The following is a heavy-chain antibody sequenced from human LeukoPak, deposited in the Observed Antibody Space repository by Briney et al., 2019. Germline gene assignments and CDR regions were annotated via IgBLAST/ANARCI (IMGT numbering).Heavy chain of an antibody. CDR2: IYTSGST. V-gene: IGHV4-61*02. CDR1: GGSISSSSYY. J-gene: IGHJ4*02. CDR3: ARDRGAALG. Sequence: SQTLSLTCTVSGGSISSSSYYWSWIRQPAGKGLEWIGRIYTSGSTNYNPSLNSRVTISVDTSKNQSSLKLSSVTAADTAVYYCARDRGAALGWGQGTLVTVSS. D-gene: IGHD6-6*01.